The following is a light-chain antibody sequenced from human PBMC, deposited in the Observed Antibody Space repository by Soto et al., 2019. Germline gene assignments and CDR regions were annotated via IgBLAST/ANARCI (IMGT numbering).Light chain of an antibody. CDR2: EAS. CDR1: QDISNY. CDR3: QQYDNPVYT. Sequence: DIQLTQSPSSLSASVGDRVTITCQASQDISNYLNWYQQKSGKAPKLLINEASNLEAGVPSRFSGSGFGTDFNLTFTSLQPEDIGTYYCQQYDNPVYTFGHGTKLEIK. J-gene: IGKJ2*01. V-gene: IGKV1-33*01.